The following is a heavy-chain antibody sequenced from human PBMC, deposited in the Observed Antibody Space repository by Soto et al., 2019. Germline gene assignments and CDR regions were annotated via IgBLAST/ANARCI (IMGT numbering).Heavy chain of an antibody. V-gene: IGHV4-30-2*01. Sequence: QLQLQESGSGLVKPSQTLSLTCAVSGVSISSGDYFWSWIRQPPGKGLEWIGYVTRTGSTYSNPSLKSRVTVSVDGSKNQFSLELRSVTDADTAVYYGARAIAGVVITAAVPKWFDPWGQGTRVTVSS. CDR2: VTRTGST. J-gene: IGHJ5*02. D-gene: IGHD2-15*01. CDR1: GVSISSGDYF. CDR3: ARAIAGVVITAAVPKWFDP.